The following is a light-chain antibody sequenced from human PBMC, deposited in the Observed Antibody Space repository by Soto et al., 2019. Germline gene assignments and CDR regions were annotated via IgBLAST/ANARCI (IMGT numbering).Light chain of an antibody. CDR3: QQFNSYPIT. CDR2: DVS. Sequence: AIQLTQSPSSLSASVGDRVTITCRASQDIRGALAWYQQTPGKAPKILIYDVSTLQSGVPSRFSGSSSGTEFSITISSLQPVDFATYFCQQFNSYPITFGQGTRLDIK. V-gene: IGKV1-13*02. CDR1: QDIRGA. J-gene: IGKJ5*01.